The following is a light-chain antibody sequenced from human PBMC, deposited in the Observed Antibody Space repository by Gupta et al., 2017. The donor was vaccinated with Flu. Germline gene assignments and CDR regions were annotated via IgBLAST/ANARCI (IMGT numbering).Light chain of an antibody. J-gene: IGKJ1*01. CDR2: GAS. CDR1: QSVSSSY. Sequence: EIVLTQSPGTLSLSPGERATLSCRASQSVSSSYLAWYQQKPGQAPGLLIYGASSRATGIPDRFSGSGSGTDFTLTISRPEPEDFAVYYCQQYGSSPTFGQGTKVEIK. V-gene: IGKV3-20*01. CDR3: QQYGSSPT.